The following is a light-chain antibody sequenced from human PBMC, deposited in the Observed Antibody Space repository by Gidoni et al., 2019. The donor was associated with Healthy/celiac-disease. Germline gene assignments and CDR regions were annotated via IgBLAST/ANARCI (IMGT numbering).Light chain of an antibody. CDR2: RDS. J-gene: IGLJ3*02. Sequence: SYELTQPLSVSVALGQTARITCGGNNIGSKNVHWYQQKPGQAPVLVIYRDSNRPSGIPERFSGSNSGNTATLTISRVQAGDEADYYCQVWDSNWVFGGGTKLTVL. V-gene: IGLV3-9*01. CDR1: NIGSKN. CDR3: QVWDSNWV.